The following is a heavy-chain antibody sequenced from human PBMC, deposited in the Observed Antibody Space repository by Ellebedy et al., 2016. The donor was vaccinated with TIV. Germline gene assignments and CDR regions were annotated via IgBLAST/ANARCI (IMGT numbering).Heavy chain of an antibody. V-gene: IGHV3-21*04. D-gene: IGHD2-15*01. CDR3: ARAVVGVSRYYFDY. CDR2: ISSSSSYI. Sequence: GESLKISCAASGFTFSSYSMNWVRQAPGKGLEWVSFISSSSSYIYYADSVKGRFTISRDNSKNTLYLQMNSLRVEDTAVYYCARAVVGVSRYYFDYWGQGTLVTVSS. J-gene: IGHJ4*02. CDR1: GFTFSSYS.